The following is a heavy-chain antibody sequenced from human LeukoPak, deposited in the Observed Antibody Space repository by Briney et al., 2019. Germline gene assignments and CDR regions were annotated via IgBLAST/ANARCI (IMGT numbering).Heavy chain of an antibody. Sequence: ASVKVSCKASGYTFTGYYMHWVRQAPGQGLEWMGWINPNSGDTKYSQKFQGRVTMTRDTSIRTAYMELTRLRSDDTAVYYCETQRGSYLWGTDFDYWGQGTLVTVSS. CDR3: ETQRGSYLWGTDFDY. D-gene: IGHD3-16*01. J-gene: IGHJ4*02. CDR2: INPNSGDT. CDR1: GYTFTGYY. V-gene: IGHV1-2*02.